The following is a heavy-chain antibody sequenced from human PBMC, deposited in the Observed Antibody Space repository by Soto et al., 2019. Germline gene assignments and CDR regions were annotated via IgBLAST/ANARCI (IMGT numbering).Heavy chain of an antibody. J-gene: IGHJ3*01. CDR3: AKVRLTDSLRYAPHL. V-gene: IGHV3-23*01. CDR2: IRPNGDST. Sequence: EVQLLESGGGLVQPGGSLRLACAASGFTFNNYAMNWVRQAPGRGLEWVSIIRPNGDSTYYADSVMGRFTISRDNYQNTVFLQMNSLRAEDTAIYFCAKVRLTDSLRYAPHLWGQGTLVTVSS. D-gene: IGHD2-8*01. CDR1: GFTFNNYA.